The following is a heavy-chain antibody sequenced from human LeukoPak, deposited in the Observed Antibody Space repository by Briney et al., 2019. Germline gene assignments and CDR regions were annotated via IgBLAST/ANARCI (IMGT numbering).Heavy chain of an antibody. CDR2: IYYSGST. Sequence: PSETLSLTCTVSGGSISSYYWSWIRQPPGKGLEWIGYIYYSGSTNYNPSLKSRVTISVDTSKNQFSLKLSSVTAADTAVYYCARGLRSGYSYGNDYWGQGTLVTVSS. D-gene: IGHD5-18*01. V-gene: IGHV4-59*01. CDR3: ARGLRSGYSYGNDY. CDR1: GGSISSYY. J-gene: IGHJ4*02.